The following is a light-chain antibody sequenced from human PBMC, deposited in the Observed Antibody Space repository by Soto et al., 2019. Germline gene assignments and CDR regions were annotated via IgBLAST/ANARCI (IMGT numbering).Light chain of an antibody. V-gene: IGLV2-11*01. CDR2: HVG. CDR1: SSDVGGYEY. Sequence: QSVLTQPRSESGSPGQSVTISCSGTSSDVGGYEYVSWYQQHPGKAPRLLIYHVGQRPSGVPDRFSGSKSGTTASLTISGLQADDEAEYFCSSYSAGRTFVLGGGSQLTVL. J-gene: IGLJ2*01. CDR3: SSYSAGRTFV.